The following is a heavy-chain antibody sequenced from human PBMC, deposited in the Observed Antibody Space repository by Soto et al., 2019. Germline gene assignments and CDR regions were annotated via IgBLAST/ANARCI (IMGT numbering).Heavy chain of an antibody. CDR1: GFTFSDYY. CDR2: ISSSGSTI. D-gene: IGHD3-3*01. J-gene: IGHJ6*02. CDR3: ARGKDVLRFLEWLRDYYGMDV. V-gene: IGHV3-11*01. Sequence: PGGSLRLSCAASGFTFSDYYISWIRQAPGKGLEWVSYISSSGSTIYYADSVKGRFTISRDNDKNSLYLQMNSLRAEDTAVYYCARGKDVLRFLEWLRDYYGMDVWGQGTTVTVS.